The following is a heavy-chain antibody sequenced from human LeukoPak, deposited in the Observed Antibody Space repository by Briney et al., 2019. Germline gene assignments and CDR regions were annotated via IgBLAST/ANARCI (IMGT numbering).Heavy chain of an antibody. CDR2: VYYSGST. Sequence: SETLSLTCTVSGGPIRSSSYYWGWIRQPPGKGLEWIGSVYYSGSTYYNPSLKSRVTVSVDTSKNQFSLKLNSVTAADTAVYYCATTKIAIVRGVVFHYGMDVWGQGTTVTISS. V-gene: IGHV4-39*07. CDR3: ATTKIAIVRGVVFHYGMDV. CDR1: GGPIRSSSYY. D-gene: IGHD3-10*01. J-gene: IGHJ6*02.